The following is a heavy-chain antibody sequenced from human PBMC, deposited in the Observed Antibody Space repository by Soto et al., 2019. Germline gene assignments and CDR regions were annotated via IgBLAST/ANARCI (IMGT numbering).Heavy chain of an antibody. CDR3: ARVSIVVVVAARHDY. J-gene: IGHJ4*02. CDR1: GYTFTSYG. CDR2: ISAYNGNT. V-gene: IGHV1-18*01. Sequence: QVPLVQSGAEVKKPGASVKVSCKASGYTFTSYGISWVRQAPGQGLEWMGWISAYNGNTNYAQKLQGRVTMTTDTSTSTAYMELRSLRSDDTAVYYCARVSIVVVVAARHDYWGQGTLVTVSS. D-gene: IGHD2-15*01.